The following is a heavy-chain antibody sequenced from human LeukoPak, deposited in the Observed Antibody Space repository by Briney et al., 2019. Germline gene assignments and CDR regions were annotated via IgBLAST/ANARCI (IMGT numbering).Heavy chain of an antibody. Sequence: GASVTVSCKVSGYTLTELSMHWVRQAPGKGLEWMGGFDPEDGETIYAQKFQGRVTMNEDTSTDTAYMELSSLRSEDTAVYYCAISRSYYFDYWGQGTLVTVSS. CDR3: AISRSYYFDY. J-gene: IGHJ4*02. CDR2: FDPEDGET. V-gene: IGHV1-24*01. CDR1: GYTLTELS.